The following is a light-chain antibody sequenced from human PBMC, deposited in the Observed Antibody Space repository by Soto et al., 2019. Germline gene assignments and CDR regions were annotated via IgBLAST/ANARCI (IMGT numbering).Light chain of an antibody. CDR1: QSVGNNN. V-gene: IGKV3-20*01. J-gene: IGKJ1*01. Sequence: EIVLTQSPGTLYLSPGERATLSCRASQSVGNNNLAWYQQKPGQAPRLLISGASRRATGIPDRFSGSGSGTDLTLSISRLEPEDFAVYYCQQFGSSPGTFGQGTKVEIK. CDR2: GAS. CDR3: QQFGSSPGT.